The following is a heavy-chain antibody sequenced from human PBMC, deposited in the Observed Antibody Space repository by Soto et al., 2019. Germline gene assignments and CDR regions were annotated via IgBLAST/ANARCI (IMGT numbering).Heavy chain of an antibody. CDR1: GGTFSSYA. J-gene: IGHJ4*02. CDR2: IIPIFGTA. Sequence: GASVKVSCKASGGTFSSYAISWVRQAPGQGLEWMGGIIPIFGTANYAQKFQGRVTITADKSTSTAYMELSSLRSEDTAVYYCASVRDGYNHFDYWGQGTLVTVSS. CDR3: ASVRDGYNHFDY. V-gene: IGHV1-69*06. D-gene: IGHD5-12*01.